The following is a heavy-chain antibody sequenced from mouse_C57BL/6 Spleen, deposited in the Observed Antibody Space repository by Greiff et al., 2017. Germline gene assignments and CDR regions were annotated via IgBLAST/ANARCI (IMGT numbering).Heavy chain of an antibody. Sequence: QVQLQQSGPELVKPGASVKISCKASGYAFSSSWMNWVKQRPGKGLEWIGRIYPGDGDTNYNGKFKGKATLTADKSSSTAYMQLSSLTSEDSAVYFCARDSGSSHDYWGQGTTLTVSS. CDR3: ARDSGSSHDY. D-gene: IGHD1-1*01. J-gene: IGHJ2*01. CDR1: GYAFSSSW. V-gene: IGHV1-82*01. CDR2: IYPGDGDT.